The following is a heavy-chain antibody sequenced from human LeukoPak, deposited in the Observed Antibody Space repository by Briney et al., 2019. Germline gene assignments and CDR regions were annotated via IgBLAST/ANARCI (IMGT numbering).Heavy chain of an antibody. CDR1: GFTFDDYG. D-gene: IGHD3-16*02. CDR2: INWNGGST. V-gene: IGHV3-20*04. CDR3: ARAAFGGVIVVFDY. J-gene: IGHJ4*02. Sequence: GGSLRLSCAASGFTFDDYGMSWVRQAPGKGLEWVSGINWNGGSTGYADSVKGRFTISRDNAKNSLYLQMNSLRAEDTALYYCARAAFGGVIVVFDYWGQGTLVIVSS.